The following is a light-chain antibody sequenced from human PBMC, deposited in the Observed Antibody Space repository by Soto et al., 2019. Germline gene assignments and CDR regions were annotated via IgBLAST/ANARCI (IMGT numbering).Light chain of an antibody. V-gene: IGLV2-14*01. CDR3: GSYTSSKTQV. J-gene: IGLJ1*01. CDR1: SSDVGGYNY. Sequence: QSALTQPASLSGSPGQSITISCTGTSSDVGGYNYVSWYQQHPGKAPKLMIFDVSNRPSGVSDRFSGSKSGNTASLTISGLQTEDEAAYYCGSYTSSKTQVFGTGTKVTVL. CDR2: DVS.